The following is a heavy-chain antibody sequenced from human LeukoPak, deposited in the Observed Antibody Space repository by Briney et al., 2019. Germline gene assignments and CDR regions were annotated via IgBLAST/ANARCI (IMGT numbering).Heavy chain of an antibody. Sequence: GGSLRLSCAASGFTFSSYSMNWVRQAPGRGLEWVSSISSSSSYIYYADSMKGRFTISRDNAKNSLYLQMNSLRAEDTAVYYCARDPDYYDSSGPFDYWGQGTLVTVSS. J-gene: IGHJ4*02. CDR2: ISSSSSYI. D-gene: IGHD3-22*01. CDR3: ARDPDYYDSSGPFDY. CDR1: GFTFSSYS. V-gene: IGHV3-21*01.